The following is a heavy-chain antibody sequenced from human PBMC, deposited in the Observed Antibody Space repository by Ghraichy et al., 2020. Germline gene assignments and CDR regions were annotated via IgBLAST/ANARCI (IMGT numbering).Heavy chain of an antibody. CDR1: GFIVSTNY. CDR3: ARLVHWANDAFDI. CDR2: IYAGGST. D-gene: IGHD6-13*01. V-gene: IGHV3-66*01. Sequence: GGSLRLSCAGSGFIVSTNYMSWVRQAPGKGLEWVSIIYAGGSTYYADSVKGRFTISRDNSNNTVSLQMNSLRAEDTAVYYCARLVHWANDAFDIWGQGTMVIVSS. J-gene: IGHJ3*02.